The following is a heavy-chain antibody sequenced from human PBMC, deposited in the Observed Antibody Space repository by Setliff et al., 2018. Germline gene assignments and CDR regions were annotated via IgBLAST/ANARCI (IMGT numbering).Heavy chain of an antibody. Sequence: LSLSCTASGLSYSNDWVSWVRQAPGKGLEWLASINPHGSEKYYADSVKGRFTISRDNAKNSLSLQMNNLRTEDTAVYYCLGAGTCSYWGQGTLVTVSS. CDR2: INPHGSEK. V-gene: IGHV3-7*01. CDR1: GLSYSNDW. CDR3: LGAGTCSY. J-gene: IGHJ4*02. D-gene: IGHD3-10*02.